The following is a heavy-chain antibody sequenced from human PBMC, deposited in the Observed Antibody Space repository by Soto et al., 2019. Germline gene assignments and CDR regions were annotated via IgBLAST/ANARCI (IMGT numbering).Heavy chain of an antibody. Sequence: PSETLSLTCTVSGGSISSSGYYWGWIRQPPGKGLEWIGSVYYSGTTYYNPSLKSRVTISVDTSKNQFSLKLSSVTAADTAVYYCARHRGYYDILTGYYTELNFDYWGQGTLVTVSS. D-gene: IGHD3-9*01. V-gene: IGHV4-39*01. J-gene: IGHJ4*02. CDR2: VYYSGTT. CDR1: GGSISSSGYY. CDR3: ARHRGYYDILTGYYTELNFDY.